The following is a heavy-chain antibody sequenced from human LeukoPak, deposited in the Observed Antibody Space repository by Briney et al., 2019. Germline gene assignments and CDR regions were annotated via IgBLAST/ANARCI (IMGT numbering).Heavy chain of an antibody. J-gene: IGHJ5*02. CDR1: GGSISSYY. D-gene: IGHD2-21*02. V-gene: IGHV4-59*01. Sequence: PSETLSLTCTVSGGSISSYYWSWIRQPPGKGLEWIGYIYYSGSTNYNPSLKSRVTISVDTSKNQFSLKLSSVTAADTAVYCCARGSGATEFDPWGQGTLVTVSS. CDR3: ARGSGATEFDP. CDR2: IYYSGST.